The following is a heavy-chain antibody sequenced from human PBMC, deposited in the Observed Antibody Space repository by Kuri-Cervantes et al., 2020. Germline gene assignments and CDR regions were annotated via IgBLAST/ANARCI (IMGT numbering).Heavy chain of an antibody. Sequence: ASVKVSCKASGYTFTSYGISWVRQAPGQGLEWMGWISAYNGNTNYAQKLQGRVTMTTDTSTSTAYMELRSLRSDDTAVYYCARTVYYDILTGYYTWFDPWGQGTLVTVSS. CDR3: ARTVYYDILTGYYTWFDP. CDR2: ISAYNGNT. V-gene: IGHV1-18*01. CDR1: GYTFTSYG. J-gene: IGHJ5*02. D-gene: IGHD3-9*01.